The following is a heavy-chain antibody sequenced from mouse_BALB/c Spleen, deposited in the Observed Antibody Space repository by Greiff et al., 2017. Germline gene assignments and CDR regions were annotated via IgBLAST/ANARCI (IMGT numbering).Heavy chain of an antibody. CDR2: ISYSGST. CDR1: GYSITSDYA. CDR3: ARGGLRLGTGYAMDY. D-gene: IGHD2-4*01. V-gene: IGHV3-2*02. Sequence: EVKLMESGPGLVKPSQSLSLTCTVTGYSITSDYAWNWIRQFPGNKLEWMGYISYSGSTSYNPSLKSRISITRDTSKNQFFLQLNSVTTEDTATYYCARGGLRLGTGYAMDYWGQGTSVTVAS. J-gene: IGHJ4*01.